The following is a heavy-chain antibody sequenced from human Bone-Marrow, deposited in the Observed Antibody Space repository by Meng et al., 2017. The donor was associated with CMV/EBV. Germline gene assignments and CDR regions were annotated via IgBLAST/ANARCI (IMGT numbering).Heavy chain of an antibody. J-gene: IGHJ3*02. CDR2: IYYSGNT. Sequence: ESLKISCAASGFTFSSYAMSWVRQAPGKGLQWIGNIYYSGNTYYNPSLKSRVTISVDTSKNQFSLKLSSVTAADTAVYYCARGSPFTYYDFWSGYFPHDAFDIWGQGTMVTVSS. V-gene: IGHV4-59*01. CDR1: GFTFSSYA. D-gene: IGHD3-3*01. CDR3: ARGSPFTYYDFWSGYFPHDAFDI.